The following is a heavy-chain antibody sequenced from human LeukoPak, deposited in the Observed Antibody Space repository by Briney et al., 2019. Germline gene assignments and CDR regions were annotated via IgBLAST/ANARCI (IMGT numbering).Heavy chain of an antibody. V-gene: IGHV3-23*01. Sequence: GGSVRLSCAASGFTFSNFAMSWVRQAPGKGLEWVSAISGTGGNTFYTDSVTGRLTISRDNSKNTLYVQMNSLRAEDTAVYYCAKTGGYYDTSDLYRPDVFDIWGQGTVVTVSS. J-gene: IGHJ3*02. CDR1: GFTFSNFA. D-gene: IGHD3-22*01. CDR3: AKTGGYYDTSDLYRPDVFDI. CDR2: ISGTGGNT.